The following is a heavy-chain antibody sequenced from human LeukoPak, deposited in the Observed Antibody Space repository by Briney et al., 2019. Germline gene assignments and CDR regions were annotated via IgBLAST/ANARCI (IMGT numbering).Heavy chain of an antibody. D-gene: IGHD3-10*01. J-gene: IGHJ4*02. CDR3: ARGRGDGSGSYIY. CDR1: GYTFTGYY. V-gene: IGHV1-2*02. CDR2: INPNSGGT. Sequence: ASVTVSCTASGYTFTGYYMHWVRQAPGQGLEWMGWINPNSGGTNYAQKFQGRVTMTRDTSISTAYMELSRLRSDDTAVYYCARGRGDGSGSYIYWGQGTLVTVSS.